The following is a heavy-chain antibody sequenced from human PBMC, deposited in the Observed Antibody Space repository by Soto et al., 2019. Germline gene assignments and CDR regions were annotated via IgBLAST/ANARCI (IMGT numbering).Heavy chain of an antibody. CDR3: ARVVDTAMARRWGAMGY. Sequence: QVQLVQSGAEVKKPGSSVKVSCKASGGTFSSYAISWVRQAPGQGLEWMGGIIPIFGTANYAQKFQGRVTITADESTSIAYMELSSLRSEDTAVYYCARVVDTAMARRWGAMGYWGQGTLVTVSS. D-gene: IGHD5-18*01. CDR1: GGTFSSYA. CDR2: IIPIFGTA. J-gene: IGHJ4*02. V-gene: IGHV1-69*12.